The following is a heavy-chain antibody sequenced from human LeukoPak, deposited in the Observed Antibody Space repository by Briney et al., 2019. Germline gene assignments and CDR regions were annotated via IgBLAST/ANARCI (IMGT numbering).Heavy chain of an antibody. Sequence: SSETLSLTCTVSGGSITSSTYCWGWIRQPPGKGLEWIGSIYYTGSTYYNPSLKSRVTISIDTSKNQFSLNLTSVTAADTAVYFCARDKIVRAAHDAFDIWGQGTMVTVSS. CDR3: ARDKIVRAAHDAFDI. CDR2: IYYTGST. V-gene: IGHV4-39*07. J-gene: IGHJ3*02. CDR1: GGSITSSTYC. D-gene: IGHD3-10*01.